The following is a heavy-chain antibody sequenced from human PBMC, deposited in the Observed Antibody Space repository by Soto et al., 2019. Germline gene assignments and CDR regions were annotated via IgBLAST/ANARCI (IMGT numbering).Heavy chain of an antibody. V-gene: IGHV3-23*01. J-gene: IGHJ4*02. CDR2: ISGSGGST. Sequence: GGSLRLSCAASGFTFSSYAISWVRQAPGKGLEWVSAISGSGGSTYYADSVKGRFTISRDNSKNTLYLQMNSLRAEDTAVYYCAKWDYYDFWSGYYHLFDYWGQGTLVTVSS. CDR1: GFTFSSYA. D-gene: IGHD3-3*01. CDR3: AKWDYYDFWSGYYHLFDY.